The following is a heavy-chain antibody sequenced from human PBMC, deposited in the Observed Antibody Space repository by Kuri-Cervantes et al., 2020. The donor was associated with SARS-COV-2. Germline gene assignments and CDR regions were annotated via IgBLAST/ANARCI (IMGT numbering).Heavy chain of an antibody. Sequence: GESLKISCAASGFTFSSYGMHWVRQAPGKGLEWVAVISYDGSNKYYADSVKGRFTISRDNAKNSLYLQMNSPRAEDTAVYYCARQTYYYDSSGYPVFDYWGQGTLVTVSS. V-gene: IGHV3-30*03. CDR2: ISYDGSNK. CDR1: GFTFSSYG. J-gene: IGHJ4*02. D-gene: IGHD3-22*01. CDR3: ARQTYYYDSSGYPVFDY.